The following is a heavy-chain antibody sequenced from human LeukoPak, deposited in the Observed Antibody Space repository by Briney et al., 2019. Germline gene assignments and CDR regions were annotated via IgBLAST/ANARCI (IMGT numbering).Heavy chain of an antibody. CDR1: GGSIGWDY. J-gene: IGHJ5*02. V-gene: IGHV4-4*07. CDR2: IYKSGTT. Sequence: SETLSLTCTVSGGSIGWDYWSWIRQSAGKGLEWIGRIYKSGTTNYNPSFRSRATMSVDTSKNHSSLTLTSVTAADTAVYYCVGSTWDNFFDPWGQGALVTVSS. D-gene: IGHD6-13*01. CDR3: VGSTWDNFFDP.